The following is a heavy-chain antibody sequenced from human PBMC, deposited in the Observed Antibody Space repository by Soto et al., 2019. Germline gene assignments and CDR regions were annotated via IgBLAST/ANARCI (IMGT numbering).Heavy chain of an antibody. CDR3: ARARTNYDSSGYYIGY. CDR1: GYTFTIYA. J-gene: IGHJ4*02. V-gene: IGHV1-3*01. D-gene: IGHD3-22*01. CDR2: INAGNGNT. Sequence: ASVKVSCKASGYTFTIYAMHWVRQAPGQRLEWMGWINAGNGNTKYSQKFQGRVTITRDTSASTAYMELSSLRSEDTAVYYCARARTNYDSSGYYIGYWGQGTLVTVSS.